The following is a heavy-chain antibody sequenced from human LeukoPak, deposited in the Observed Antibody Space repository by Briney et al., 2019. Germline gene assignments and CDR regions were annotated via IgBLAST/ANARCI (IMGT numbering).Heavy chain of an antibody. D-gene: IGHD3-3*01. Sequence: KSSETLSLTCTVSGGSISSSSYYWGWIRQPPGKGLEWIGSIYYSGSTYYNPSLKSRVTISVDTSKNQFSLKLSSVTAADTAVYYCARALFGVRLFDPWGQGTLVTVSS. CDR2: IYYSGST. CDR1: GGSISSSSYY. J-gene: IGHJ5*02. CDR3: ARALFGVRLFDP. V-gene: IGHV4-39*01.